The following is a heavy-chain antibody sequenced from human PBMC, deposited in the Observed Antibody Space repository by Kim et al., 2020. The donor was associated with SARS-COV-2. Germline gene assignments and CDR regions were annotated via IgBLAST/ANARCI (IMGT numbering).Heavy chain of an antibody. J-gene: IGHJ3*02. Sequence: GSTTSNPSPKSRVTISVDKSKNQFSLKLSSVTAADTAVYYCARMYGPFDIWGQGTMVTVSS. D-gene: IGHD2-8*01. V-gene: IGHV4-4*02. CDR2: GST. CDR3: ARMYGPFDI.